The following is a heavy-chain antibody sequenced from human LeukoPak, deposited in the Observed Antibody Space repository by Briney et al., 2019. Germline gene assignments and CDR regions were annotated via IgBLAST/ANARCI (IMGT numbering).Heavy chain of an antibody. D-gene: IGHD3-3*01. J-gene: IGHJ4*02. Sequence: GGSLRLSCAASGFNFNTYAMHWVRQAPGKGLEWVAFMQFDESDEKYANSVRGRFTISRDNLRNILYLHMNSLRGDDTAVYYCARCAFWSGLYPLDSWGQGTLVTVSS. V-gene: IGHV3-30*02. CDR1: GFNFNTYA. CDR2: MQFDESDE. CDR3: ARCAFWSGLYPLDS.